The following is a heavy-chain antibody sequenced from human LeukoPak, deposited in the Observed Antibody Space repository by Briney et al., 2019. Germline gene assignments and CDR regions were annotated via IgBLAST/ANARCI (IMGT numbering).Heavy chain of an antibody. CDR1: GFTFDDYA. D-gene: IGHD3-3*01. CDR3: ARAGSFSKYCDFWSGYSNDAFDI. CDR2: ISWNSGSI. Sequence: GGSLRLSCAASGFTFDDYAMHWVRQAPGKGLEWVSGISWNSGSIGYADSVKGRFTISRDNAKNSLYLQMNSLRAEDTAVYYCARAGSFSKYCDFWSGYSNDAFDIWGQGTMVTVSS. V-gene: IGHV3-9*01. J-gene: IGHJ3*02.